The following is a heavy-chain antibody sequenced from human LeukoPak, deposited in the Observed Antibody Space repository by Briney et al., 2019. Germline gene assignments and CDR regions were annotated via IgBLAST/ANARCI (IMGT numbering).Heavy chain of an antibody. J-gene: IGHJ3*02. CDR2: IYYSGST. Sequence: SQTLSLTCTVSGGSISSCDYYWSWIRQPPGKGLEWIMYIYYSGSTYYNPSLKSRVTISVDTSKNQFSLKLSSVTAADTAVYYCARVRRDYCSSTSCSVAFDIWGQGTMVTVSS. CDR3: ARVRRDYCSSTSCSVAFDI. CDR1: GGSISSCDYY. V-gene: IGHV4-30-4*01. D-gene: IGHD2-2*01.